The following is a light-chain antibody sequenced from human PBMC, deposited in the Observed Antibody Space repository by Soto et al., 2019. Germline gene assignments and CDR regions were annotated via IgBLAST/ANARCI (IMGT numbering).Light chain of an antibody. V-gene: IGKV3-20*01. Sequence: EIVLTQSPGTQSLSPGEGATLSCRASQSVSSNHLAWYQQKPGQAPRLLIFGASSRASDIPDRFSGSGSGTDFTLTINRLEPEDFVVYYCQQYGSSPPYTFGQGTKLEIK. CDR1: QSVSSNH. J-gene: IGKJ2*01. CDR2: GAS. CDR3: QQYGSSPPYT.